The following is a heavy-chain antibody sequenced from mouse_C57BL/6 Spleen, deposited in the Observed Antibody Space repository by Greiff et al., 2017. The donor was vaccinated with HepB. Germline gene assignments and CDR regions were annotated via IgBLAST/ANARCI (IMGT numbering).Heavy chain of an antibody. CDR2: IYPSDSET. D-gene: IGHD1-1*01. CDR3: ARSEFITTVVASDY. Sequence: QVQLQQSGAELVRPGSSVKLSCKASGYTFTSYWMDWVKQRPGQGLEWIGNIYPSDSETHYNQKFKDKATLTVDKSSSTAYMQLSSLTSEDSAVYYCARSEFITTVVASDYWGQGTTLTVSS. V-gene: IGHV1-61*01. CDR1: GYTFTSYW. J-gene: IGHJ2*01.